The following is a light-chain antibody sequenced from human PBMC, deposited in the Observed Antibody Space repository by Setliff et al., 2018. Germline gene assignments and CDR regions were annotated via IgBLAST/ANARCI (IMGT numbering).Light chain of an antibody. CDR3: QQYYSTPYT. Sequence: DIVMTQSPDSLAVSLGERATINCKSSQSVLYNSNNKNYLAWYQQKPGQPPKVLIYWASTRESGVPDRFSGSGSETDFTLTISSLQAEDVAVYYCQQYYSTPYTVGQGTKVDIK. J-gene: IGKJ2*01. CDR2: WAS. CDR1: QSVLYNSNNKNY. V-gene: IGKV4-1*01.